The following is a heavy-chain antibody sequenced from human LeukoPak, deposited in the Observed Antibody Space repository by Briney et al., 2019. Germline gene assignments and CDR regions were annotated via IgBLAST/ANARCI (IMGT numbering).Heavy chain of an antibody. CDR2: INHSGST. CDR3: ARAPSGSYGYFEY. V-gene: IGHV4-34*01. J-gene: IGHJ4*02. Sequence: SETLSLTCAVYGGSFSGYYWSWIRQPPGKGLEWIGEINHSGSTNYNPSLKSRVTISVDTSKNQFSLQLNSVTPEDTAVYYCARAPSGSYGYFEYWGQGTLVTVSS. CDR1: GGSFSGYY. D-gene: IGHD1-26*01.